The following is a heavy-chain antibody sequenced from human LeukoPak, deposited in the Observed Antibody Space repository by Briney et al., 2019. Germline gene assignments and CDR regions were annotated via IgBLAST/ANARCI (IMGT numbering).Heavy chain of an antibody. D-gene: IGHD6-13*01. Sequence: PGGSLRLSCAASGFTFSSYWMHWVRQAPGKGLVWVSRINSDGSSTSYADSVKGRFTISRDNAKNSLYLQMNSLRPEDTALYYCATVGDSRHPQFDYWGQGTLVTVSS. CDR3: ATVGDSRHPQFDY. V-gene: IGHV3-74*01. CDR1: GFTFSSYW. CDR2: INSDGSST. J-gene: IGHJ4*02.